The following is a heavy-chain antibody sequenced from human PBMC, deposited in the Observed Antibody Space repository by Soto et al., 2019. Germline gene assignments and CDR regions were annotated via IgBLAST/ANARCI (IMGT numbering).Heavy chain of an antibody. CDR1: GYTFTSYY. CDR3: ARDRETGYSSGWYSGDAFDI. CDR2: INPSGGST. Sequence: GASVKVSCKASGYTFTSYYMHWVRQAPGQGLEWMGIINPSGGSTSYAQKFQGRVTMTRDTSTSTVYMELSSLRSEDTAVYYCARDRETGYSSGWYSGDAFDIWGQGTMVTVSS. J-gene: IGHJ3*02. D-gene: IGHD6-19*01. V-gene: IGHV1-46*01.